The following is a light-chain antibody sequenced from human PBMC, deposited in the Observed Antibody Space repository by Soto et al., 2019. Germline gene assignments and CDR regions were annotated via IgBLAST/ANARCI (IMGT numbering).Light chain of an antibody. V-gene: IGLV2-14*03. CDR1: SSDVGGYNY. CDR3: SSYTSSSTVV. J-gene: IGLJ2*01. CDR2: YVS. Sequence: QSALTQPASVSGSPGQSITISCAGTSSDVGGYNYVSWYQHHPGKAPKLMIYYVSNRPSGVSNRFSGSKSGNPASLTISGLQAEDEADYYCSSYTSSSTVVFGGGTKVTVL.